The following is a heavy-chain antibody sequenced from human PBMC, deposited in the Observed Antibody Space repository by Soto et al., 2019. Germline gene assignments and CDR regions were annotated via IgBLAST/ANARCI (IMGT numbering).Heavy chain of an antibody. Sequence: QVQLVQSGAEVKKPGASVKVSCKASGYTFTIYDINWVRQATGQGLEWMGWMIPNSGTTGYAQKFQGRVTMTSNTSISTAYMELSSLRSEGTAVYYCARWDGDYGFDYWGQGTLVTVSS. V-gene: IGHV1-8*01. J-gene: IGHJ4*02. CDR3: ARWDGDYGFDY. CDR2: MIPNSGTT. D-gene: IGHD4-17*01. CDR1: GYTFTIYD.